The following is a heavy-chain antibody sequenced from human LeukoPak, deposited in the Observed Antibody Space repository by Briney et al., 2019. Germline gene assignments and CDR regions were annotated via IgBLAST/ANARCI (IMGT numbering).Heavy chain of an antibody. CDR3: AREGYNWNNFDY. CDR2: IYYSGST. D-gene: IGHD1/OR15-1a*01. CDR1: GGSISSGDYY. V-gene: IGHV4-30-4*01. J-gene: IGHJ4*02. Sequence: SETLSLTCTVSGGSISSGDYYWSWIRQPPGKGLEWIGYIYYSGSTYYNPSLKSRVTISVDTSKNQFSLKLSSVTAADTAVYYCAREGYNWNNFDYWGQGTLVTVSS.